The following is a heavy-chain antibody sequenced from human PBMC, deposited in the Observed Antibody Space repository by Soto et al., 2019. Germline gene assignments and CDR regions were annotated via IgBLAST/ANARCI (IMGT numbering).Heavy chain of an antibody. V-gene: IGHV3-53*04. D-gene: IGHD2-15*01. CDR1: GFTVSSNY. Sequence: EVQLVESGGGLVQPGGSLRLSCAASGFTVSSNYMSWVRQAPGKGLEWVSVLYSGGSTYYADSVKGRFTISRHNSKNTLYRQTNSLRAEDTAVYYCAREMCSGGSCYYGPDYYYYYMDVWGKGTTVTVSS. J-gene: IGHJ6*03. CDR2: LYSGGST. CDR3: AREMCSGGSCYYGPDYYYYYMDV.